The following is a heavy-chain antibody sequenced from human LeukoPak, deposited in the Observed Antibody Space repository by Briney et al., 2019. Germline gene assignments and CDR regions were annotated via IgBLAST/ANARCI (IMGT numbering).Heavy chain of an antibody. CDR2: INHSGST. Sequence: SETLSLTCAVYGGSFSGYYWSWIRQPPGKGLEWIGEINHSGSTNYNPSLKRRVTISVDTSKNQFSLKLSSVTAADTAVYYCARQGRYYDSSGYYYGFNDYWGQGTLVTVSS. V-gene: IGHV4-34*01. D-gene: IGHD3-22*01. CDR3: ARQGRYYDSSGYYYGFNDY. J-gene: IGHJ4*02. CDR1: GGSFSGYY.